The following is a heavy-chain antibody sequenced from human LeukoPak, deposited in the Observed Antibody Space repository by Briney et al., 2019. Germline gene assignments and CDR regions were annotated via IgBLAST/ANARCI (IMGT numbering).Heavy chain of an antibody. J-gene: IGHJ4*02. D-gene: IGHD5-12*01. CDR2: IYISDTT. CDR1: GFTVSSNF. Sequence: PGGSLRLSCAASGFTVSSNFLSWVRQAPGKGLEWVSVIYISDTTYYADSVKGRFTISGDNSKNTLYLQMNSLRAEDTAVYYCAKETGYSGYDYGDYWGQGTLVTVSS. V-gene: IGHV3-53*01. CDR3: AKETGYSGYDYGDY.